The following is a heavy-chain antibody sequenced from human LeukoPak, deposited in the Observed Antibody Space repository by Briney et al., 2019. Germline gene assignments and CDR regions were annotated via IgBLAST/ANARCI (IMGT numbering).Heavy chain of an antibody. V-gene: IGHV1-2*02. CDR3: AAVECTSSSCYSDRGWFDP. CDR2: INPDSGGT. CDR1: GHTFTGYY. J-gene: IGHJ5*02. D-gene: IGHD2-2*01. Sequence: ASVKVSCKASGHTFTGYYIHWVRRAPGQGLDWMGWINPDSGGTSYAQNFQGRVTMTRDTSTRTAYLEVSSLRSDDTAVYYCAAVECTSSSCYSDRGWFDPWGQGTPVTVSS.